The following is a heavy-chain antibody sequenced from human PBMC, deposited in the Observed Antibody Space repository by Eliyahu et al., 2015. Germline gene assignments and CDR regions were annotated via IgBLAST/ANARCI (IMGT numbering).Heavy chain of an antibody. D-gene: IGHD3-22*01. CDR3: TAQYYYDNSGYYVSGGY. CDR1: GFXFANAW. CDR2: IKTKTYGEAT. J-gene: IGHJ4*02. V-gene: IGHV3-15*01. Sequence: EVQLVESGGGLIKPGGSLRLXCAVSGFXFANAWLGWVRQAPGKGLEWLGHIKTKTYGEATDYAAPVKGRFTISRDDSKSTLYLQLTGLRTEDTAIYYCTAQYYYDNSGYYVSGGYWGQGTLVTVSS.